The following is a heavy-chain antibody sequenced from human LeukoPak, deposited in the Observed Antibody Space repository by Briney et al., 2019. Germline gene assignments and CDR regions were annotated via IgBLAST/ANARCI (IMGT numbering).Heavy chain of an antibody. CDR2: ISAYNGNT. CDR1: GYTFTSYG. D-gene: IGHD2-2*01. V-gene: IGHV1-18*01. Sequence: ASVKVSCKASGYTFTSYGISWVRQAPGQGLEWMGWISAYNGNTNYAQKFQGRVTMTRNTSISTAYMELSSLRSEDTAVYYCARAPAAMLNYYYYYYYMDVWGKGTTVTISS. CDR3: ARAPAAMLNYYYYYYYMDV. J-gene: IGHJ6*03.